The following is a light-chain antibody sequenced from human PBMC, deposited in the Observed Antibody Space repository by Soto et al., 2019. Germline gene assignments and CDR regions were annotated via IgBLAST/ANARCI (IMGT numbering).Light chain of an antibody. Sequence: DIQMTQSPSSLSASVGDRVTITCRASQSISSYLNWYQQKPGKAPKLLIYAASSLQSGVPSRFSGSGSGTDFTLTISSPQPEDFATYYCQQIYSTPLTFGGGTKVEIK. CDR3: QQIYSTPLT. CDR1: QSISSY. V-gene: IGKV1-39*01. CDR2: AAS. J-gene: IGKJ4*01.